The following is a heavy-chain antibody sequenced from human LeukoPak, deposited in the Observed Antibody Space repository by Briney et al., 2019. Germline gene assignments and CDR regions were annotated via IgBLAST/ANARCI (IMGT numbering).Heavy chain of an antibody. CDR1: GGTFSSYA. CDR3: ARGIAARPSNWFDP. J-gene: IGHJ5*02. Sequence: AASVKVSCKASGGTFSSYAISWVRQAPGQGLEWMGRIIPIFGTANYAQKFQGRVTITTDESTSTAYMELSSLRSEDTAVYYCARGIAARPSNWFDPWGQGTLVAVSS. CDR2: IIPIFGTA. V-gene: IGHV1-69*05. D-gene: IGHD6-6*01.